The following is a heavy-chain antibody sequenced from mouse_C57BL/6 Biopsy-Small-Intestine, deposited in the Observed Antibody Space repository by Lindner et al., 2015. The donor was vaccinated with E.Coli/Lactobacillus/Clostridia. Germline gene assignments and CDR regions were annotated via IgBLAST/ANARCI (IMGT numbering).Heavy chain of an antibody. V-gene: IGHV1-84*02. CDR3: ARGRNSFYFDS. J-gene: IGHJ2*01. CDR1: GYTFTNYA. Sequence: SVKVSCKASGYTFTNYAIHWVYQAPGQRLEWMGWINAGNGNTKYSQKLQGRVTFARDTSASTAYMELSSLTSEDTAVFYCARGRNSFYFDSWGQGTLVTVSS. D-gene: IGHD4-1*02. CDR2: INAGNGNT.